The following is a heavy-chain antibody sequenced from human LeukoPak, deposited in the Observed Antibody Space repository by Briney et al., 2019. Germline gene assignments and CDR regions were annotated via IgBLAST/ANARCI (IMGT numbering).Heavy chain of an antibody. CDR2: IIHDRGTGRGTP. Sequence: PSETLSLTCAVYGGSFSGNYWSWIRQPPGKGLEWIGEIIHDRGTGRGTPTYNPSLKSRVTISVDTSKNQFSLNLNAVTAADTAVYYCARVEGDYFDYWGQGTLVTVSS. V-gene: IGHV4-34*12. CDR1: GGSFSGNY. CDR3: ARVEGDYFDY. J-gene: IGHJ4*02. D-gene: IGHD5-24*01.